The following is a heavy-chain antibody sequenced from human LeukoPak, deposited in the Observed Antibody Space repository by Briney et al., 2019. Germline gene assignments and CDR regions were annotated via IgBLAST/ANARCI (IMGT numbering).Heavy chain of an antibody. CDR3: ATDLDIAVAGTIFDY. J-gene: IGHJ4*02. Sequence: GASVKVSCKVSGYTLTELSMHWVRQAPGKGLEWMGGFDPEDGETIYAQKFQGRVTMTEDTSTDTAYMELSSLRSEDTAVYYCATDLDIAVAGTIFDYWGRGTLVTVSS. CDR1: GYTLTELS. D-gene: IGHD6-19*01. V-gene: IGHV1-24*01. CDR2: FDPEDGET.